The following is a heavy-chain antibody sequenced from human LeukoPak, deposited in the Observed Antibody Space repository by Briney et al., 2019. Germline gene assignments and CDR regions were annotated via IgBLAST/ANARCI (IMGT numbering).Heavy chain of an antibody. V-gene: IGHV4-31*03. CDR1: GGSISSGGYY. D-gene: IGHD4-17*01. J-gene: IGHJ3*02. CDR3: ARGSDYGDYLGRNAFDI. Sequence: SETLSLTCTVSGGSISSGGYYWSWIRQHPGKGLEWIGYIYYSGSTYYNPSLKSRVTISVDTSKNQFSLKLSPVTAADTAVYYCARGSDYGDYLGRNAFDIWGQGTMVTVSS. CDR2: IYYSGST.